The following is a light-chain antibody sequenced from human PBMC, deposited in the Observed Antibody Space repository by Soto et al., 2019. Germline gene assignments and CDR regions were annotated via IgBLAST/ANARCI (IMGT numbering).Light chain of an antibody. CDR1: QSVSSN. CDR3: QQYNNWSWT. J-gene: IGKJ1*01. CDR2: GAS. Sequence: EIVMTQSPVTLSVSPGERATLSCRASQSVSSNLAWYQQKPGQAPSLLIYGASTRATGIPARFSGSGSGTEFTLTISSLQSEDFAVYYCQQYNNWSWTFGQGTKVDI. V-gene: IGKV3-15*01.